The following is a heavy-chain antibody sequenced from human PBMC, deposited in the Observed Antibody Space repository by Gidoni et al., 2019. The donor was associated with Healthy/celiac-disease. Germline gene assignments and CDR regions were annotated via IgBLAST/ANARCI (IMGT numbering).Heavy chain of an antibody. CDR3: ARHGRREVFDY. V-gene: IGHV4-59*01. CDR1: GGSISSYY. CDR2: IYYSGST. D-gene: IGHD1-26*01. Sequence: QVQLQESGPGLVKPSETLSLTCPVSGGSISSYYWSWIRQPPGKGLEWIGYIYYSGSTNYNPALKSRVTISVDTSKNQFSLKLSSVTAADTAVYYCARHGRREVFDYWGQGTLVTVSS. J-gene: IGHJ4*02.